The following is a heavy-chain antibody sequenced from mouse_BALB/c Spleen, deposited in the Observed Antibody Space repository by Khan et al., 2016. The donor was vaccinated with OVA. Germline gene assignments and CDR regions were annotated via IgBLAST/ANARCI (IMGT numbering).Heavy chain of an antibody. CDR1: GYIFTNYG. D-gene: IGHD1-1*01. J-gene: IGHJ4*01. CDR2: INTYTGEP. V-gene: IGHV9-3-1*01. Sequence: LVESGPELKKPGETVKISCKASGYIFTNYGMTWVKQAPGKGLKWMGWINTYTGEPTYADDFKGRFAFSLETSANTAYLQINNLKNEDTATYFCARTLYGSGYDYAMDYLGQGTSVTVSS. CDR3: ARTLYGSGYDYAMDY.